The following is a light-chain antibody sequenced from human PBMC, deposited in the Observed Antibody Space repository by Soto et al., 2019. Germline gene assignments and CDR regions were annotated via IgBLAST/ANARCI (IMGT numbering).Light chain of an antibody. CDR3: QQYNNWPIT. V-gene: IGKV3-15*01. Sequence: EIVMTQSPVTLSVSPGERATLSCRASQSVSSNLAWYQQKPGQAPRLLIYGASTRATGIPARFSGSGSGTEVTLTISSLQSEDFAVYYCQQYNNWPITFGQGTRLEIK. CDR1: QSVSSN. J-gene: IGKJ5*01. CDR2: GAS.